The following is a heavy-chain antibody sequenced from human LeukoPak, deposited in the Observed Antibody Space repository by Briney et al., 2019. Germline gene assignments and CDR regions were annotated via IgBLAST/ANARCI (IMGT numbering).Heavy chain of an antibody. D-gene: IGHD1-1*01. Sequence: AGGSPRLSCAASGFTSSSYGMSWVRQAPGKGLEWVSGISGSGGSTYYADSVKGRFTISRDTSKNTLHLQMNSLRAEDTAVYYCAKEQHGREWGPGTLVTVSS. J-gene: IGHJ4*02. CDR3: AKEQHGRE. CDR2: ISGSGGST. V-gene: IGHV3-23*01. CDR1: GFTSSSYG.